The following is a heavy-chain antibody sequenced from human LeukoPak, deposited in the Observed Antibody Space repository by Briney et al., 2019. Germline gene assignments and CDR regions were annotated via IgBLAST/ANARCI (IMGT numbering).Heavy chain of an antibody. CDR1: GFSVSNNY. V-gene: IGHV3-66*01. Sequence: PGGSLRLSCAASGFSVSNNYMSWVRQAPGKGLEWVSVIYSGGSTFYADSVKGRFTISRDNSKNTLYLQMNSLRAEDTAVYYCASDSYSPEYFQHWVQGTLVTVSS. CDR2: IYSGGST. J-gene: IGHJ1*01. CDR3: ASDSYSPEYFQH. D-gene: IGHD2-15*01.